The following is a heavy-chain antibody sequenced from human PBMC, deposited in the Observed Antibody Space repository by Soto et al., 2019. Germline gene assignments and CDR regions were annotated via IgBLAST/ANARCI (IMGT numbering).Heavy chain of an antibody. J-gene: IGHJ6*02. CDR1: GFTFSSYA. CDR3: VKGPVVAATEYYYGMDV. D-gene: IGHD2-15*01. V-gene: IGHV3-64D*06. Sequence: LRLSCSASGFTFSSYAMHWVRQAPGKGLEYVSAISSNGGSTYYADSVKGRFTISRDNSKNTLYLQMSSLRAEDTAVYYCVKGPVVAATEYYYGMDVWGQGTTVTVSS. CDR2: ISSNGGST.